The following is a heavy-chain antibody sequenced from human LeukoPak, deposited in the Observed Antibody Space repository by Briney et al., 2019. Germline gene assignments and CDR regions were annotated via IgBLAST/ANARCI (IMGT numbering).Heavy chain of an antibody. CDR2: IYYSGST. D-gene: IGHD1-26*01. CDR3: ARVEGATSFDY. V-gene: IGHV4-59*12. J-gene: IGHJ4*02. CDR1: GGSISNYY. Sequence: SETLSLTCTVSGGSISNYYWSWIRQPPGKGLEWIGHIYYSGSTNYNPSLKSRVIISLDTSKNQFSLKVSSVTAADTAVYYCARVEGATSFDYWGQGTLVTVSS.